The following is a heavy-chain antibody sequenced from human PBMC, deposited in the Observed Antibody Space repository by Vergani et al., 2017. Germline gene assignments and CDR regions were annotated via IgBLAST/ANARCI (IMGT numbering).Heavy chain of an antibody. D-gene: IGHD4-11*01. Sequence: QVQLQQWGGGLLKPSETLPLTCVVTGGSFTSYHWTWILQSPGEGLEWVGDIDHTGRPDYNPSLKSRITMSVDKSRNQFSLTLNSVTATDTAIYFCARVNTETNGHLYFFYYMDVWGQGTAVTVS. CDR3: ARVNTETNGHLYFFYYMDV. V-gene: IGHV4-34*01. CDR1: GGSFTSYH. CDR2: IDHTGRP. J-gene: IGHJ6*03.